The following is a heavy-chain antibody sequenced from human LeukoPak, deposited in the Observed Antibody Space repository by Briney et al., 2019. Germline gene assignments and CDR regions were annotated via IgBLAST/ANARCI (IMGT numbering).Heavy chain of an antibody. CDR3: ARRVAVAGHRYYYYYYMDV. Sequence: PGGSLRLSCTVSGFTFSSNSMSWVRQAPGKGLEWVSFIYSDNTHYSYSVKGRFTISRDNSKNTLYLQMNSLRSEDTAVYYCARRVAVAGHRYYYYYYMDVWGKGTTVTVSS. CDR1: GFTFSSNS. J-gene: IGHJ6*03. CDR2: IYSDNT. V-gene: IGHV3-53*05. D-gene: IGHD6-19*01.